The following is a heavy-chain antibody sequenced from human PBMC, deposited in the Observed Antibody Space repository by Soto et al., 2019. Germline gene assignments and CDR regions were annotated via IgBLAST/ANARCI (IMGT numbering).Heavy chain of an antibody. D-gene: IGHD3-22*01. CDR2: IIPIFDTA. J-gene: IGHJ5*02. CDR1: GGTFSSYA. V-gene: IGHV1-69*12. CDR3: AGDRGPSSGYYPYWFDP. Sequence: QVQLVQSGAEVKKPGSSVKVSCKASGGTFSSYAITWVRQAPGQGLEWMGEIIPIFDTANYAQKFQGRVTITADESTSTADMELSSLRSEDTAVYYWAGDRGPSSGYYPYWFDPWGQGTLVTVSS.